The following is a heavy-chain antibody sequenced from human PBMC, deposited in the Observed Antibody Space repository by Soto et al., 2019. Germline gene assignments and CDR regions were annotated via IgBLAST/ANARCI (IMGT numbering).Heavy chain of an antibody. Sequence: EVQLVESGGGLVQPGRSLRLSCAASGFTFDDYAMHWVRQAPGKGLEWVSGLSWHGGSIGYADSVKGRFTVSRDNAKNSLYLQMNSLRPEDTALYYCAKDSTARTYYYYIMDVWGKGTTVTVSS. CDR1: GFTFDDYA. V-gene: IGHV3-9*01. CDR3: AKDSTARTYYYYIMDV. CDR2: LSWHGGSI. J-gene: IGHJ6*04. D-gene: IGHD6-6*01.